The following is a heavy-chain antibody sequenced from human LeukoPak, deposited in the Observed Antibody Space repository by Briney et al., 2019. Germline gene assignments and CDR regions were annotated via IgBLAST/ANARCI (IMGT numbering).Heavy chain of an antibody. Sequence: ASVKVSRKASQYNFTSYYIHWVRQAPGQGLEWMGIINPSGGSTSYAQKFQGRVTMTRDTSTTTVYIELSSLRSEDTAVYYCARDIPYEVTFGGVTVMGSFVLDYWGQGTLVTVSS. CDR2: INPSGGST. CDR3: ARDIPYEVTFGGVTVMGSFVLDY. CDR1: QYNFTSYY. J-gene: IGHJ4*02. D-gene: IGHD3-16*02. V-gene: IGHV1-46*01.